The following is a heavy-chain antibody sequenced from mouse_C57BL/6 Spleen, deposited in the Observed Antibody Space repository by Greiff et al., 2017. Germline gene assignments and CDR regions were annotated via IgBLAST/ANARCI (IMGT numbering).Heavy chain of an antibody. CDR1: GYTFTNYW. CDR2: IYPGGGYT. J-gene: IGHJ4*01. Sequence: QVHVKQSGAELVRPGTSVKMSCKASGYTFTNYWIGWAKQRPGHGLEWIGDIYPGGGYTNYNEKFKGKATLTADKSSSTAYMQFSSLTSEDSAIYYCARVPTYGSSTDYYAMDYWGQGTSVTVSS. CDR3: ARVPTYGSSTDYYAMDY. D-gene: IGHD1-1*01. V-gene: IGHV1-63*01.